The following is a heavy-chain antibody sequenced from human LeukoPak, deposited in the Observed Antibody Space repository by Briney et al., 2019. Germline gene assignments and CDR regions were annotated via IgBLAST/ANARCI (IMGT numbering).Heavy chain of an antibody. CDR2: ISGSGGST. D-gene: IGHD3-16*02. Sequence: GGSLRLSCAASGFTFSSYAMSWVRQAPGKGLEWVSAISGSGGSTYCADSVKGRFTISRDNSKNTLYLQMNSLRAEDTAVYYCAKDSAYDYVWGSYRLDYWGQGTLVTVSS. CDR1: GFTFSSYA. CDR3: AKDSAYDYVWGSYRLDY. V-gene: IGHV3-23*01. J-gene: IGHJ4*02.